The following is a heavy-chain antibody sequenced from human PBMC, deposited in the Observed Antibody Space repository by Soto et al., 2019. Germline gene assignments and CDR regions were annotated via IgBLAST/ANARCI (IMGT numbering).Heavy chain of an antibody. Sequence: EVQLVESGGGLVPPGGSLRLSCAASGFTLSNHDMYWVRQGKGKGLEWVSAIGIGGDTYYPGSVKGRFTISRQNAKNSLYLQMNNLRAGDTAVYYCARGPGSPRYYNGMDVWGQGTTVSVSS. CDR1: GFTLSNHD. J-gene: IGHJ6*02. V-gene: IGHV3-13*01. D-gene: IGHD3-10*01. CDR2: IGIGGDT. CDR3: ARGPGSPRYYNGMDV.